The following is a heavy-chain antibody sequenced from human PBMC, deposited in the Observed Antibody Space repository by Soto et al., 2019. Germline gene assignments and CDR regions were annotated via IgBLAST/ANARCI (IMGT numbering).Heavy chain of an antibody. CDR2: IHYSGST. J-gene: IGHJ4*02. Sequence: SETLSLTCTVSGGSISSYYWSWIRQPPKKGQEWIGYIHYSGSTNYNPSLKSRVTISVDTSKNQFSLKLISVTAADTAVYYCARVDDYGDYALDYWGQGILVTVSS. D-gene: IGHD4-17*01. CDR3: ARVDDYGDYALDY. CDR1: GGSISSYY. V-gene: IGHV4-59*01.